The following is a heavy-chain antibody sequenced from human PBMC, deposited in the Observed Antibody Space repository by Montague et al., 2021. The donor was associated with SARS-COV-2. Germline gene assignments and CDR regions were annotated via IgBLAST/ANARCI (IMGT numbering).Heavy chain of an antibody. CDR3: ARIPVGGKYYFDF. D-gene: IGHD2-2*01. CDR1: GDSVSSNIAT. CDR2: TYYRSKWYN. Sequence: CAISGDSVSSNIATWNWIRQSPSRGLEWLGRTYYRSKWYNDYAESVKSRITIDPDTSKHQFSLHLNSATPEDTAVYYCARIPVGGKYYFDFWGQGTLVTVSS. V-gene: IGHV6-1*01. J-gene: IGHJ4*02.